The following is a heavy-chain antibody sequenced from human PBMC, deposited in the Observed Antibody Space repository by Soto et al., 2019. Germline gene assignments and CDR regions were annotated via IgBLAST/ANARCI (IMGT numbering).Heavy chain of an antibody. CDR2: ISAYNGNT. V-gene: IGHV1-18*01. D-gene: IGHD2-15*01. CDR3: ALLSAIRDLDYFDY. J-gene: IGHJ4*02. Sequence: ASVKVSCKASGYSFTSYSFSWVRQAPGQGLEWMGWISAYNGNTNYAQKLQDRVTMSTDTSTSTAYMELRSLRSDDTAVYYCALLSAIRDLDYFDYWGQGTQVTVSS. CDR1: GYSFTSYS.